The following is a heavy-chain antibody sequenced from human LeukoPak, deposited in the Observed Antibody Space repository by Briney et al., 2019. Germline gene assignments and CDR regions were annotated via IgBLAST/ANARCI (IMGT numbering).Heavy chain of an antibody. Sequence: GGSLRLSCAASGFTFSSYWMSWVRQAPGKGLEWVANIKQDGSEKYYVDSVKGRFTISRDNSKNTLYLQMNSLRAEDTAVYYCASDDYGGNGSDYWGQGTLVTVSS. CDR1: GFTFSSYW. CDR3: ASDDYGGNGSDY. CDR2: IKQDGSEK. J-gene: IGHJ4*02. V-gene: IGHV3-7*01. D-gene: IGHD4-17*01.